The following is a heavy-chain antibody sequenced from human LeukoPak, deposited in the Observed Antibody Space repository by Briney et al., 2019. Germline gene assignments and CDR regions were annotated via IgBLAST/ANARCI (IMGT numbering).Heavy chain of an antibody. D-gene: IGHD3-16*01. J-gene: IGHJ6*01. Sequence: TGGSLRLSCAASGFTFSGYWMHWVRQVPGKGLVWVSRLNTDGSSTSYADSVKGRFTISRDNAKNTLYLQMNNLRAEDTAVYYCARDDAFRGVAMDVWGQGTTVTVSS. CDR3: ARDDAFRGVAMDV. V-gene: IGHV3-74*01. CDR2: LNTDGSST. CDR1: GFTFSGYW.